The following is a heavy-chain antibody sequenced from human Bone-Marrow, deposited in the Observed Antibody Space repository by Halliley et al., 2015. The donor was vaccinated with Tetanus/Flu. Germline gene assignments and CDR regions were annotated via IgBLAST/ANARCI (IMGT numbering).Heavy chain of an antibody. Sequence: LEWVGYMYYTGSTHYSPSLKSRVTISRDTSRNQISRKLPSVTAADSAVYYCARCSLGYGMDVWGQGTTVTVS. CDR3: ARCSLGYGMDV. V-gene: IGHV4-59*12. J-gene: IGHJ6*02. CDR2: MYYTGST.